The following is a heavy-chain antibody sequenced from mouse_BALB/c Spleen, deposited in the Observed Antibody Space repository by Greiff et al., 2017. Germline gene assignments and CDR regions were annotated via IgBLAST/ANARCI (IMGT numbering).Heavy chain of an antibody. CDR2: IDPSDSYT. CDR1: GYTFTSYW. CDR3: TRSVLRGSYFDY. Sequence: QVQLQQPGAELVKPGASVKMSCKASGYTFTSYWMHWVKQRPGQGLEWIGVIDPSDSYTSYNQKFKGKATLTVDTSSSTAYMQLSSLTSEDSAVYYCTRSVLRGSYFDYWGQGTTLTVSS. D-gene: IGHD1-1*01. V-gene: IGHV1S127*01. J-gene: IGHJ2*01.